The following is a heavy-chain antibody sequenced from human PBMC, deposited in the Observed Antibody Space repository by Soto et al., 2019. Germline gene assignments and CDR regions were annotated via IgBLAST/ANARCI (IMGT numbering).Heavy chain of an antibody. CDR2: IYYSGST. J-gene: IGHJ4*02. CDR3: ASVVVPAATFDY. CDR1: GGSIIGYD. V-gene: IGHV4-59*08. Sequence: SETQCVTRTVAGGSIIGYDWSWIRQPPGKGLEWIGYIYYSGSTNYNPSLKSRVTISVDTSKNQFSLKLSSVTAADTAVYYCASVVVPAATFDYWGQGTLVTVSS. D-gene: IGHD2-2*01.